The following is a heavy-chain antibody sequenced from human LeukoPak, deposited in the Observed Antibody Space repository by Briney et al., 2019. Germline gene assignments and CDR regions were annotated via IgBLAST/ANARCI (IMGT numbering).Heavy chain of an antibody. V-gene: IGHV1-58*02. J-gene: IGHJ1*01. D-gene: IGHD2-21*02. CDR1: GFTFSSSA. CDR2: IVVGSGNT. CDR3: AADRGGVTYCGGDCLSH. Sequence: SVKVSCKASGFTFSSSAMQWVRPARGQRLEWIGWIVVGSGNTNYAQKFQERVTITRDMSTNTAYMELSSLRSEDTAVYYCAADRGGVTYCGGDCLSHWGQGTLVTVSS.